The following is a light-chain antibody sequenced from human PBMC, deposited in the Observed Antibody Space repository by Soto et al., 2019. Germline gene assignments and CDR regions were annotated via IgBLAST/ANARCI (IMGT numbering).Light chain of an antibody. CDR1: QNAGRN. Sequence: EIVMTQSPDTLSVSPGARATLSCRASQNAGRNVAWYQQRPGQAPRLLIHGTSTRAADIPARFSGSVSGTEFTRTINSMQPEDFVIYYCQQDNNWSPMSTFGQGTKLEMK. V-gene: IGKV3-15*01. J-gene: IGKJ2*01. CDR3: QQDNNWSPMST. CDR2: GTS.